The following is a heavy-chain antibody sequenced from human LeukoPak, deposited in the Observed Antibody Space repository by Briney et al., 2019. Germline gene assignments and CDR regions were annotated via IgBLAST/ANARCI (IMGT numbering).Heavy chain of an antibody. CDR3: ARRLGYCSGGSCYLCDY. J-gene: IGHJ4*02. Sequence: ASVKVSCKASGYTFTSYGISWVRQAPGQGLEWMGWISAHDGNTNYAQKLQGRVTMTTDTSTSTAYMEPRSLRFDDTAVYYCARRLGYCSGGSCYLCDYWGQGTLVTVSS. CDR1: GYTFTSYG. V-gene: IGHV1-18*01. D-gene: IGHD2-15*01. CDR2: ISAHDGNT.